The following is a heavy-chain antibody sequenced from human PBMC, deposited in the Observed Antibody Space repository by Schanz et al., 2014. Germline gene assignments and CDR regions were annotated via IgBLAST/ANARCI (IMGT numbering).Heavy chain of an antibody. V-gene: IGHV3-30*04. CDR1: GFTFTSYA. Sequence: QVQLVESGGGVVQPGRSLRLSCAASGFTFTSYAMHWVRQAPGKGLEWVAIVSFDGSNKYYADSVKGRFTISRDNSKNTLYLQMNSLRTEDTALYYCARDHFGHYDSSGCSDCYYYGMDVWGQGTTVTVSS. CDR3: ARDHFGHYDSSGCSDCYYYGMDV. J-gene: IGHJ6*02. D-gene: IGHD3-22*01. CDR2: VSFDGSNK.